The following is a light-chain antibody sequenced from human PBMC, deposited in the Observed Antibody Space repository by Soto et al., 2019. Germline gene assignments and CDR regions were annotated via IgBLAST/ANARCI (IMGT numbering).Light chain of an antibody. J-gene: IGKJ5*01. CDR3: QQHNNWPIT. CDR1: QSVSSSY. Sequence: EIVLTQSPGTLSLSPGERATLSCRASQSVSSSYIAWYQQKRGQAPRLLIYGASTRATGIPARFSGSGSGTEFTLTISSLQSEDFAVYYCQQHNNWPITFGQGTRLEIK. V-gene: IGKV3-15*01. CDR2: GAS.